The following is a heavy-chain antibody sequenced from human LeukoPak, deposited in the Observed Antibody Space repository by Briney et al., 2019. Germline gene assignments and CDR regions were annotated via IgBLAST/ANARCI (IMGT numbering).Heavy chain of an antibody. D-gene: IGHD5-12*01. V-gene: IGHV3-15*01. CDR1: GFTFSNAW. CDR3: TTGPEGSGYSGNNWDY. J-gene: IGHJ4*02. Sequence: GGSLRLSCAASGFTFSNAWMSWVRQAPGKGLEWVGRFKSKTDGGTIDYAAPVKGRFTISRDDSKNMLYLEMNSLKTEDTAVYYCTTGPEGSGYSGNNWDYWGQGTLVTVSS. CDR2: FKSKTDGGTI.